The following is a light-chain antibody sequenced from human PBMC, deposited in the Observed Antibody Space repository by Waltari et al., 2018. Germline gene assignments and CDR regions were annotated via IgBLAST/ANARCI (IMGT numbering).Light chain of an antibody. V-gene: IGKV4-1*01. CDR3: HQYYSYPWT. CDR1: QSVLYSSDNNNY. Sequence: DIVMTQSPDSLAVSLGERATINCKSSQSVLYSSDNNNYLAWYQQKQGQPPRLLIYWASTRESGVPDRFSGGGSGTDFTLTISSLQAEDVAVYYCHQYYSYPWTFGQGTTVEIK. J-gene: IGKJ1*01. CDR2: WAS.